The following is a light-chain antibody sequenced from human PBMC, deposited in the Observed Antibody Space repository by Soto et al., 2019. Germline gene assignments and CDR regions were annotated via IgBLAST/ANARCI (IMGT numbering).Light chain of an antibody. CDR3: SSYASSSALVV. V-gene: IGLV2-14*03. J-gene: IGLJ2*01. CDR2: DVS. CDR1: TSDVGGYNY. Sequence: QSALTQPASASGSPGQSITISCTGTTSDVGGYNYVSWYQQQPGRAPKLMIFDVSNRPSGISNRFSGSKSGDTASLTISGLQAEDEADYYCSSYASSSALVVFGGGTQLTVL.